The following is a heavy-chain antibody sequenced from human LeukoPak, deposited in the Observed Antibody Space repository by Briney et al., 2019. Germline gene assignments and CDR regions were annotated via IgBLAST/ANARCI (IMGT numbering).Heavy chain of an antibody. Sequence: SETVPLPCTVSGGSVSGYLWNWIRQPPGKGLEWIGYIYSSGSTDYNPSLKSRVTISADTSKNQFSLKLRSVTAADTAVYYCARDLGGVGATHFDYWGQGTLVTVSS. CDR2: IYSSGST. CDR1: GGSVSGYL. J-gene: IGHJ4*02. D-gene: IGHD1-26*01. CDR3: ARDLGGVGATHFDY. V-gene: IGHV4-59*02.